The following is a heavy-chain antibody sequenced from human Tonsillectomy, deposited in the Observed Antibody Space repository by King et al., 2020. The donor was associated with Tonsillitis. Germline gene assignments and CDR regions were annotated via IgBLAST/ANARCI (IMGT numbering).Heavy chain of an antibody. J-gene: IGHJ4*02. CDR3: AHYDFWSGYAFDD. CDR2: IKQDGIDK. CDR1: GFIFSNYW. D-gene: IGHD3/OR15-3a*01. Sequence: VQLVESGGGLVQPGGSLRLSCGASGFIFSNYWKSWVRQTPGKGLEWVANIKQDGIDKHYMDSVKGRFTISRDNSKNLLYLQMDSLRVEDTAVYYCAHYDFWSGYAFDDWGQGTLVTVSS. V-gene: IGHV3-7*01.